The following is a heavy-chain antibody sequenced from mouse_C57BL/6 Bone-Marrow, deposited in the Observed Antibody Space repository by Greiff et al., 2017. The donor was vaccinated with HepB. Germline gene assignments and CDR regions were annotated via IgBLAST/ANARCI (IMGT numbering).Heavy chain of an antibody. CDR3: AREGYGSSYWFAY. Sequence: EVQLVESGPGLVKPSQSLSLTCSVTGYSITSCYYWNLIRQFPGNKLEWMGYISYDGSNNYNPSLKNRISITRDTSKNQFFLRLNSVTTEDTATYYCAREGYGSSYWFAYWGQGTLVTVSA. V-gene: IGHV3-6*01. CDR1: GYSITSCYY. D-gene: IGHD1-1*01. CDR2: ISYDGSN. J-gene: IGHJ3*01.